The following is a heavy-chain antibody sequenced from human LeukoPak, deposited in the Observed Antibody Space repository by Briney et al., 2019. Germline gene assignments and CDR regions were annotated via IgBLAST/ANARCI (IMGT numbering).Heavy chain of an antibody. CDR1: GFTFSSYW. J-gene: IGHJ4*02. D-gene: IGHD3-10*01. CDR3: ARDDDSGSYYGY. CDR2: IKEDGSEK. V-gene: IGHV3-7*01. Sequence: GGSLRLSCAASGFTFSSYWTSWVRQAPGKGPEWVANIKEDGSEKYYADSVKRRFTISRDNAKNSLYLQMISLRAEDTAVYYCARDDDSGSYYGYWGQGILVTVSS.